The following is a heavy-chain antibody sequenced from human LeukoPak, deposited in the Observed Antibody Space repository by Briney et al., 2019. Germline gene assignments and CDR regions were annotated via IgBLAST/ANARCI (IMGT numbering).Heavy chain of an antibody. V-gene: IGHV3-30-3*01. D-gene: IGHD1-1*01. CDR3: ARHTRKNDFFDP. Sequence: PGRSLRLSCAASGFTFSSYAMHWVRQAPGKGLEWVAVISYDGSNKYYADSVKGRFTISRDNSKNTLYLQMNSLRAEDTAVYYCARHTRKNDFFDPWGQGTLVTVSS. J-gene: IGHJ5*02. CDR1: GFTFSSYA. CDR2: ISYDGSNK.